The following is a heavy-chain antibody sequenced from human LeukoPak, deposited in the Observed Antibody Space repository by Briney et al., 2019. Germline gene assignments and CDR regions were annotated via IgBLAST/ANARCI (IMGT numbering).Heavy chain of an antibody. CDR2: INHSGST. CDR3: ARGSQYVWGSYHAFDI. J-gene: IGHJ3*02. D-gene: IGHD3-16*02. Sequence: SETLSLTCAVYGGSFSGYYWSWIRQPPGKGLEWIGEINHSGSTNYNPSLKSRVTISVDTSKNQFSLKLSSVTAADTAVYYCARGSQYVWGSYHAFDIWGQGTMVTVSS. V-gene: IGHV4-34*01. CDR1: GGSFSGYY.